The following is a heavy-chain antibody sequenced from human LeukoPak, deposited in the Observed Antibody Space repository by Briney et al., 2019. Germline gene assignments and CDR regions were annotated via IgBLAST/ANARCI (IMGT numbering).Heavy chain of an antibody. CDR1: GFTFSSYA. J-gene: IGHJ4*02. V-gene: IGHV3-23*01. CDR2: ISGSGDST. CDR3: AKSPYFFDN. Sequence: GGSLRLSCAASGFTFSSYAMNWVRQAPGKGLEWVSTISGSGDSTYYADSVKGRFTISRDNSKNTLYLQMNSQRAEDAAVYYCAKSPYFFDNWGQGTLVTVSS.